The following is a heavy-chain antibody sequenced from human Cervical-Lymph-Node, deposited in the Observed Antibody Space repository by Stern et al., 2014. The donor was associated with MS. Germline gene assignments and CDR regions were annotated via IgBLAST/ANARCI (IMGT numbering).Heavy chain of an antibody. CDR3: ATTRWDLFTWNWFDP. J-gene: IGHJ5*02. CDR2: IHDSGST. V-gene: IGHV4-61*02. Sequence: VQLVESGPGLVKPSQTLSITCTVSGGSISSSGYYWSWIRQPADKGLEWIGRIHDSGSTYYNPSLKSRVTISMDTAKNQFSLTMPSVTAADTAVYYCATTRWDLFTWNWFDPWGQGTLVTVSS. CDR1: GGSISSSGYY. D-gene: IGHD1-26*01.